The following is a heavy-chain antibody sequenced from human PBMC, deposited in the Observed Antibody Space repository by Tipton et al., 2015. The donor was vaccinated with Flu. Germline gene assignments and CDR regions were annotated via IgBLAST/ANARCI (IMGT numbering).Heavy chain of an antibody. CDR1: GGSFNSGSYY. CDR3: ARDRSGSSSYYDAFDI. D-gene: IGHD3-10*01. J-gene: IGHJ3*02. CDR2: NYTSAST. Sequence: TLSLTCTVSGGSFNSGSYYWSWLRQPAGQGLQWIGRNYTSASTNYNLPLNSRVTISVDTSKNQFYLRLTAVTAADTATYYCARDRSGSSSYYDAFDIRGQGAMFNVAS. V-gene: IGHV4-61*02.